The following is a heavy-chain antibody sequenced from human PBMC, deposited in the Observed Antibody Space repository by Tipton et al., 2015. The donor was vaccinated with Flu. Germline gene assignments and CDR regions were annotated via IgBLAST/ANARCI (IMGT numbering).Heavy chain of an antibody. CDR3: ARHSTGYYDILTGYFAPYNWFDP. V-gene: IGHV4-59*08. J-gene: IGHJ5*02. D-gene: IGHD3-9*01. CDR2: IYYSGST. CDR1: GGSISSYY. Sequence: GLVKPSETLSLTCTVSGGSISSYYWSWIRQPPGKGLEWIGYIYYSGSTNYNPSLKSRVTISVDTSKNQFSLKLSSVTAADPAVYYCARHSTGYYDILTGYFAPYNWFDPWGQGTLVTVSS.